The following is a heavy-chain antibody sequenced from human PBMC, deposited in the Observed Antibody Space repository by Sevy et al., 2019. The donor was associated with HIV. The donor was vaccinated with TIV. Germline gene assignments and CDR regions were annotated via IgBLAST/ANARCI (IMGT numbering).Heavy chain of an antibody. CDR1: GFTFSGYA. D-gene: IGHD2-2*01. Sequence: GGSLRLSCAASGFTFSGYAMNWVRQAPGKGLEWVSAINGKGRSTHYADSVEGRFTISRDNSKNTLDLQMNSLRAEDTAVYYCAKTINSGGGVVPAANDYYYGLDVWGQGTTVTVSS. CDR2: INGKGRST. J-gene: IGHJ6*02. V-gene: IGHV3-23*01. CDR3: AKTINSGGGVVPAANDYYYGLDV.